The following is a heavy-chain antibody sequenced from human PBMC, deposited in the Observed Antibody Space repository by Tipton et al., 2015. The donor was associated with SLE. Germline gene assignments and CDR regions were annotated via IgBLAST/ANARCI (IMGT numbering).Heavy chain of an antibody. Sequence: LRLSCTVSGDSISSGAYYWSWIRQHPQKGLEWIGYIYYSGSTYYNPSLKSRVIISGDTSKNQFSLKLNSVTAADTAVYYCARDVSGVVVYYYYGMDVWGQGTTVTVSS. CDR2: IYYSGST. CDR1: GDSISSGAYY. CDR3: ARDVSGVVVYYYYGMDV. J-gene: IGHJ6*02. D-gene: IGHD2-15*01. V-gene: IGHV4-31*02.